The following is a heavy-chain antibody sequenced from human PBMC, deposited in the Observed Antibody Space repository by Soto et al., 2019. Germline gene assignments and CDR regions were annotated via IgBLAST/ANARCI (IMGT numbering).Heavy chain of an antibody. CDR2: INHSGST. J-gene: IGHJ6*03. D-gene: IGHD2-15*01. V-gene: IGHV4-34*01. CDR1: GGSFSGYY. Sequence: SETLSLTCAVYGGSFSGYYWSWIRQPPGKGLEWIGEINHSGSTNYNPSLKSRVTISVDTSKNQFSLKLSSVTAADTAVYYCARVGCSGGSCYYYYYYMDVWGKGTTVTVSS. CDR3: ARVGCSGGSCYYYYYYMDV.